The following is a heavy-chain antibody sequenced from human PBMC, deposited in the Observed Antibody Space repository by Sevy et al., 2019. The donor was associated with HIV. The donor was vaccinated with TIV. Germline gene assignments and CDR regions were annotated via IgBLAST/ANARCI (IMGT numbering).Heavy chain of an antibody. Sequence: GGSLRLSCAASGFSFSSYEMNWVRQAPGKGLEWVSSITSSGSNIYYSDSVNGRFTISRDNAKNSLYLQMNSLRAEDTALYYCTRDLPPSATIVPHFDYWGQGTLVTVSS. V-gene: IGHV3-48*03. CDR1: GFSFSSYE. J-gene: IGHJ4*02. CDR2: ITSSGSNI. CDR3: TRDLPPSATIVPHFDY. D-gene: IGHD2-21*01.